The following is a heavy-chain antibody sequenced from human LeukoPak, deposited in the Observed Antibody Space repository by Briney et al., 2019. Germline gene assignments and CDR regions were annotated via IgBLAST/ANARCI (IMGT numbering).Heavy chain of an antibody. CDR3: AGPHTRGWYLTFDY. D-gene: IGHD6-19*01. J-gene: IGHJ4*02. V-gene: IGHV3-7*01. CDR1: GFTFSSYA. CDR2: IKEDGREK. Sequence: GGSLRLSCAASGFTFSSYAMHWVRQAPGKGLEWVANIKEDGREKYYVDSVKGRFTISRDNVKNSLYLQMNSLRAEDTAIYYCAGPHTRGWYLTFDYWGQGTLVTVSS.